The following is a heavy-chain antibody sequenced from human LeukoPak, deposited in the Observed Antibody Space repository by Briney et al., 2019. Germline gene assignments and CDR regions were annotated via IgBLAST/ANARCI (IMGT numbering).Heavy chain of an antibody. CDR3: ARDSSSYYFDY. D-gene: IGHD6-6*01. V-gene: IGHV3-66*01. Sequence: GGSLRLSCAASGFTVYNNHMKWVREATGQGLEGVSIIYTSGTTHYADSLKDRFTISRDDSINTLYLQMSSLRSEDTAVYYCARDSSSYYFDYWGQGTLVTVSS. CDR2: IYTSGTT. CDR1: GFTVYNNH. J-gene: IGHJ4*02.